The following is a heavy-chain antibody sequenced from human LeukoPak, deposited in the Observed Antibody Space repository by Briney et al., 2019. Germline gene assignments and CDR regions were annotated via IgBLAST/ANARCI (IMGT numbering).Heavy chain of an antibody. CDR1: GDSVSSNRAA. Sequence: SQTLSLTCAISGDSVSSNRAAWNWIRQSPSRGLEWLGRTYYRSKWKADYGPFVRGRITISPDTSKNQFSLQLRSVTPEDTAVYYCVRDLLPYTSSWFSLKDSWGQGTLVTVS. CDR2: TYYRSKWKA. CDR3: VRDLLPYTSSWFSLKDS. J-gene: IGHJ4*02. V-gene: IGHV6-1*01. D-gene: IGHD6-13*01.